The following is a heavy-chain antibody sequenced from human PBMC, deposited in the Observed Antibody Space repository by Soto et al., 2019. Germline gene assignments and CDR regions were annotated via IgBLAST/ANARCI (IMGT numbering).Heavy chain of an antibody. J-gene: IGHJ4*02. CDR1: GYTFTSYD. D-gene: IGHD3-22*01. CDR2: VNPNSGNT. CDR3: ARGYCDTSGYYPIDF. Sequence: ASVKVSCKASGYTFTSYDVMWVRQATGQGLEWMGWVNPNSGNTDSAQKFQGRVTMTWDTSINTAYMELSSLRSEDTAVYYCARGYCDTSGYYPIDFWGQGTLVTVSS. V-gene: IGHV1-8*01.